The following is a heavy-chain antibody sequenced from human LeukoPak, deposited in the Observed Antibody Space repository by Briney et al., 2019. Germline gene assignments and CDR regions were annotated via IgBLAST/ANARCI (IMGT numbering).Heavy chain of an antibody. CDR1: GFTFSSYS. D-gene: IGHD6-13*01. J-gene: IGHJ4*02. V-gene: IGHV3-21*01. Sequence: PGGSLRLSCAASGFTFSSYSMNWVRQAPGKGLEWVSSISSSSSYIYYADSVRGRFTISRDNAKNSLYLQMNSLRAEDTAVYYCARAMIIAAACFDYWGQGNLVTVSS. CDR3: ARAMIIAAACFDY. CDR2: ISSSSSYI.